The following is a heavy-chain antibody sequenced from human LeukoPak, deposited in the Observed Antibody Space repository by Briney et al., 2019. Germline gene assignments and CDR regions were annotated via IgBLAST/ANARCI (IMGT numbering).Heavy chain of an antibody. V-gene: IGHV4-34*01. CDR3: ARHGSRLITGAVFYSYYMDV. CDR2: IDNSGST. D-gene: IGHD7-27*01. Sequence: PSETLSLTCAVYGGSFSGYYWIWIRQPPGKGLEWIGEIDNSGSTNYSPSLKSRVTISVDTSKNQFSLRLRSVTAADTAVYYCARHGSRLITGAVFYSYYMDVWGKGTTVTVSS. J-gene: IGHJ6*03. CDR1: GGSFSGYY.